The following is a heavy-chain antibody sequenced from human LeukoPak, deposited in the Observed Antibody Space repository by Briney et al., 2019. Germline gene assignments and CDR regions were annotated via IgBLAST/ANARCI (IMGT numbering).Heavy chain of an antibody. CDR1: GFTFSSYA. V-gene: IGHV3-23*01. Sequence: PGGSLRLSCAASGFTFSSYAMSWVRQAPGKGLEWVSAISGSGGSTYYADSVKGRFTISRDNAKNSLYLQMSSLRAEDTAVYYCGRGRGNSGSFDVFDIWGQGTMVTVSS. J-gene: IGHJ3*02. CDR2: ISGSGGST. D-gene: IGHD1-26*01. CDR3: GRGRGNSGSFDVFDI.